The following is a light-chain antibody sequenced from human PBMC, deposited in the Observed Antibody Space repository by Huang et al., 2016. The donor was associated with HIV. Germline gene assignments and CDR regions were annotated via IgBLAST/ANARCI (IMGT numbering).Light chain of an antibody. J-gene: IGKJ3*01. Sequence: EVVMTQSPATLSVSPGETATLSCRAGQSVTTRVAWYQHKPGQAPRLLIYGASTRATGTPGRFSGSGSGTEFTLTISSLQSEDFAIYYCQQYNKWPPFTFGPGTRVDV. CDR1: QSVTTR. CDR2: GAS. V-gene: IGKV3-15*01. CDR3: QQYNKWPPFT.